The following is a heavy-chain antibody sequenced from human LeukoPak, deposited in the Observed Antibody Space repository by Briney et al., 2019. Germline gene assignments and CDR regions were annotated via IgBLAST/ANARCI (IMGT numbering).Heavy chain of an antibody. CDR3: ARHRTTSPLSTSPFDY. V-gene: IGHV3-53*01. CDR1: GFIVSTNY. CDR2: IYSGGTT. Sequence: GGSLRLSCAASGFIVSTNYMSWVRRAPGKGLEWVSVIYSGGTTYYADSVKGRFTISRDNSKNTLYLQMNSLRAEDTAVYFCARHRTTSPLSTSPFDYWGQGTLVTVSS. J-gene: IGHJ4*02. D-gene: IGHD2-2*01.